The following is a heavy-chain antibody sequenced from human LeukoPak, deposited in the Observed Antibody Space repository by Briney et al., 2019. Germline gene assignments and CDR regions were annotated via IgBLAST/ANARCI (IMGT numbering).Heavy chain of an antibody. CDR3: ARDPDVEYSSSRGRGYYYGMDV. V-gene: IGHV4-34*01. CDR2: INHSGST. J-gene: IGHJ6*02. CDR1: GGSFSGYY. D-gene: IGHD6-6*01. Sequence: SETLSLTCAVYGGSFSGYYWSWIRQPPGKGLEWIGEINHSGSTNYNPFLKSRVTISVDTSKNQFSLKLSSVTAADTAVYYCARDPDVEYSSSRGRGYYYGMDVWGQGTTVTVSS.